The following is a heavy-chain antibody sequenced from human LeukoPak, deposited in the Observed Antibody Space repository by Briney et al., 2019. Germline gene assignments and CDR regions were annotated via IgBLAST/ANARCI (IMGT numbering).Heavy chain of an antibody. CDR1: GFTFSSYS. CDR3: ARRLTYYYDSSGFYFDY. V-gene: IGHV3-21*04. CDR2: ISSSSSYI. J-gene: IGHJ4*02. D-gene: IGHD3-22*01. Sequence: AGGSLRLSCAASGFTFSSYSMNWVRQAPGKGLEWVSSISSSSSYIYYADSVKGRFTISRDNAKNSLYLQMNSLRAEDTAVYYCARRLTYYYDSSGFYFDYWGQGTLVTASS.